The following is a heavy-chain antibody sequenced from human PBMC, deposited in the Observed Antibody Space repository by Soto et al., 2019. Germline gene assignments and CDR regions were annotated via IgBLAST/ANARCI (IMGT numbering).Heavy chain of an antibody. V-gene: IGHV3-30*18. D-gene: IGHD6-19*01. J-gene: IGHJ6*02. CDR3: AKDVVAVAAIVTGGMDV. CDR2: ISYDGSNK. Sequence: GGSLRLSCAASGFTFSSYGMHWVRQAPGKGLEWVAVISYDGSNKYYADSVKGRFTISRDNSKNTLYLQMNSLRAEDTAVYYCAKDVVAVAAIVTGGMDVWGQGTTVTVSS. CDR1: GFTFSSYG.